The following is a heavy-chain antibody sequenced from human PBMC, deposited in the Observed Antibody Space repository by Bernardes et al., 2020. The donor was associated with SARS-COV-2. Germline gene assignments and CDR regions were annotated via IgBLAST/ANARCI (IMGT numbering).Heavy chain of an antibody. CDR2: IYHSGST. V-gene: IGHV4-38-2*02. CDR1: GYSISSGYY. D-gene: IGHD5-12*01. J-gene: IGHJ3*02. Sequence: TLSLTCAVSGYSISSGYYWGWIRQPPGKGLEWIGSIYHSGSTYYNPSLKSRVTISVDTSKNQFSLKLSSVTAADTAVYYCGRDGSSGYDQPDAFEIWGQGRKVTVSS. CDR3: GRDGSSGYDQPDAFEI.